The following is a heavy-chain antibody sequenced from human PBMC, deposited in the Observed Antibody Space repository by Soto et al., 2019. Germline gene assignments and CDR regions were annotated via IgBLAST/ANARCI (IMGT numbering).Heavy chain of an antibody. V-gene: IGHV4-59*01. Sequence: PSETLSLTCTVTGGSITSYYWSWIRQPPGKGLEWIGYIYSSGSTNYNPSLKSRATMSVDTSKNHFSLKLTSVTAADSAVYFCEGDQGADYEFWSGYRYNWFDPWGQGTLVTVSS. CDR3: EGDQGADYEFWSGYRYNWFDP. CDR1: GGSITSYY. CDR2: IYSSGST. J-gene: IGHJ5*02. D-gene: IGHD3-3*01.